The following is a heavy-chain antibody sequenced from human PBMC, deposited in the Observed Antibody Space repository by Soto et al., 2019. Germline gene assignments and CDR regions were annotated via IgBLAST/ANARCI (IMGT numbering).Heavy chain of an antibody. CDR3: ARRARITIFGVVTCFDY. D-gene: IGHD3-3*01. J-gene: IGHJ4*02. Sequence: GGSLRLSCAASGFTFSSYSMNWVRQAPGKXLEWVSYISSSSSTIYYADSVKGRFTISRDNAKNSLYLQMNSLRDEDTAVYYCARRARITIFGVVTCFDYWGQGALVTVSS. CDR2: ISSSSSTI. CDR1: GFTFSSYS. V-gene: IGHV3-48*02.